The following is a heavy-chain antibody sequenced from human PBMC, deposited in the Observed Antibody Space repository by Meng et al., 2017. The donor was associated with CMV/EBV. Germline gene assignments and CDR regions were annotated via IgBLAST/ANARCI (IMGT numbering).Heavy chain of an antibody. CDR1: GFTFRSYW. CDR3: ARAISY. CDR2: IESDGRIT. Sequence: GESLKISCAVSGFTFRSYWMHWVRQAPGKGLVWVSRIESDGRITTYADSVKGRFIISRDNAKNTLYLQMNSLRAEDTAVYYCARAISYWGQGTLVTVSS. V-gene: IGHV3-74*03. J-gene: IGHJ4*02. D-gene: IGHD3-9*01.